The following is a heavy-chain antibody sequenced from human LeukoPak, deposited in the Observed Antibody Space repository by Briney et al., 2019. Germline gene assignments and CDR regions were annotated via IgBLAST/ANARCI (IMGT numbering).Heavy chain of an antibody. CDR2: IYTSGST. CDR3: ARGATRRSFGEDYYYYMDV. J-gene: IGHJ6*03. V-gene: IGHV4-4*09. D-gene: IGHD3-10*01. CDR1: GGSISSYY. Sequence: SETLSLTCTVSGGSISSYYWSWIRQPPGKGPEWIGYIYTSGSTNYNPSLKSRVTISVDTSKNQFSLKLSSVTAADTAVYFCARGATRRSFGEDYYYYMDVWGKGTTVTVSS.